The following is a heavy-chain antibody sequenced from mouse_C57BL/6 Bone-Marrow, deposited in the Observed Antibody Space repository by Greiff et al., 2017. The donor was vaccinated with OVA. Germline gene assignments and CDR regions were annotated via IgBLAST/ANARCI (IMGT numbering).Heavy chain of an antibody. Sequence: EVKLQESGPGLAKPSQTLSLTCSVTGYSITSDYWNWIRKFPGPKLEYMGYISYSGSTYYNPSLKSRISISRDTSKNQYYLQLKCVTTEDTATYYWAREGLPLYYAMDDWGQGTTVTVAS. CDR3: AREGLPLYYAMDD. V-gene: IGHV3-8*01. CDR1: GYSITSDY. J-gene: IGHJ4*01. D-gene: IGHD2-4*01. CDR2: ISYSGST.